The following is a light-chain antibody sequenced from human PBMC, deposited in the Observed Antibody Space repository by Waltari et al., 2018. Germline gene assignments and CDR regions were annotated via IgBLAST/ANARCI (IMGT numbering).Light chain of an antibody. CDR1: SSDGDEYRI. CDR3: SYYPDTHTPVV. Sequence: QSALTQPASVSGSPGQSVTISCTGVSSDGDEYRIISWSRQHPGKAPKLILYDVSNRASDISNRFSGYKSGNTASLTISRLQADDEADYFCSYYPDTHTPVVFGGGTKLTV. V-gene: IGLV2-14*03. CDR2: DVS. J-gene: IGLJ2*01.